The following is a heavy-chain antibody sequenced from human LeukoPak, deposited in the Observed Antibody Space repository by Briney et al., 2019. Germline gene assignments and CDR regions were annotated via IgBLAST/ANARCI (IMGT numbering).Heavy chain of an antibody. CDR2: ISSSSGYI. Sequence: GGSLRLSCAASGFTFSSYSMNWDRQAPGKGLEWVSSISSSSGYIYYADSVKGRFTISRDNAENSLYLQMNSLRAEDTALYYCAKAVYYYDSSGSDYWGQGTLVTVSS. D-gene: IGHD3-22*01. CDR3: AKAVYYYDSSGSDY. V-gene: IGHV3-21*04. J-gene: IGHJ4*02. CDR1: GFTFSSYS.